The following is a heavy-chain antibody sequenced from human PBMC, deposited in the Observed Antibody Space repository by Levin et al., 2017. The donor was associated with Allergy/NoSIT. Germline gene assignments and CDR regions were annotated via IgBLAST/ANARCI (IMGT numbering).Heavy chain of an antibody. D-gene: IGHD3-22*01. Sequence: GESLKISCKASGYTFTSFGISWVRQAPGQGLEWMGWISAYNGNTNYAQKLLGRVTMTTDTSTSTAYMELRRLKSDDTAVYYCARELGSIYYDSSDYYYPDAFDIWGQGTLVTVSS. CDR3: ARELGSIYYDSSDYYYPDAFDI. CDR2: ISAYNGNT. V-gene: IGHV1-18*01. J-gene: IGHJ3*02. CDR1: GYTFTSFG.